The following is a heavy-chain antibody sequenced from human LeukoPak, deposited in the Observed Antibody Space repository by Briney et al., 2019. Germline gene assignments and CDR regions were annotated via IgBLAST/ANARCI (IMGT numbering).Heavy chain of an antibody. V-gene: IGHV4-30-4*01. CDR3: ARVAAAAVWFDP. CDR1: GGSISSGDYY. J-gene: IGHJ5*02. Sequence: SSQTLSLTCTVSGGSISSGDYYWSWIRQPPGKGLEWIGYIYYTGSTYCNPSLKSRVTISVDTSKSQFSLKLSSVTAADTAAYYCARVAAAAVWFDPWGQGTLVTVSS. D-gene: IGHD6-13*01. CDR2: IYYTGST.